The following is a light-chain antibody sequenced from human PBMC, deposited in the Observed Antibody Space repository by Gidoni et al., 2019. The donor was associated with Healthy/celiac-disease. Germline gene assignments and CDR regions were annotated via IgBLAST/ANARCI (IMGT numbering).Light chain of an antibody. Sequence: QSALTQPASVSGSPGPSITISCTGTSSDVGGYNYVSWYQQNPGKAPKLMIYDVSNRPPGVSNRFSGSKSGNTASLTISGLQAEDEADYYCSSYTSSSTLVVFGGGTKLTVL. J-gene: IGLJ3*02. CDR1: SSDVGGYNY. CDR3: SSYTSSSTLVV. CDR2: DVS. V-gene: IGLV2-14*01.